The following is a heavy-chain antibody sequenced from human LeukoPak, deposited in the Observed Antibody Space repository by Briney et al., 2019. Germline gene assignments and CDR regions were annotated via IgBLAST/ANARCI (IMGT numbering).Heavy chain of an antibody. J-gene: IGHJ5*02. CDR3: ARDKNGYIDH. CDR1: GFTFSSYG. CDR2: IWYDGSDK. V-gene: IGHV3-33*01. Sequence: GGSLRLSCAASGFTFSSYGMHWVRQAPGKGLEWVAIIWYDGSDKYYADSVKGRFTISRDNSKNMLYLQMNSLRVEDTAVYYCARDKNGYIDHWGQGTLVTVSS. D-gene: IGHD6-13*01.